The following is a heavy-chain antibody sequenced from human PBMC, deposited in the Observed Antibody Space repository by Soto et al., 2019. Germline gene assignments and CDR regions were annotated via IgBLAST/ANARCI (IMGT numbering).Heavy chain of an antibody. V-gene: IGHV1-2*04. D-gene: IGHD3-3*01. CDR2: INPNSGGT. CDR1: GYTFTGYY. J-gene: IGHJ4*02. CDR3: ATQGGSSYGFEYYFAY. Sequence: GASVMVCCKASGYTFTGYYVHWVRQAPGQGLEWMGWINPNSGGTNCAQKFQGWVTMTRDTSISTAYMELSRLTSDDTAVYYCATQGGSSYGFEYYFAYWGQGTHVTVSS.